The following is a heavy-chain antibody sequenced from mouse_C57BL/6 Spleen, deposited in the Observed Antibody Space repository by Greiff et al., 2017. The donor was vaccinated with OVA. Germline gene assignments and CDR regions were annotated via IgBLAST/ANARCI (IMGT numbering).Heavy chain of an antibody. J-gene: IGHJ4*01. CDR2: ISYDGSN. CDR3: ARGGTMVTTGTPFYYAMDY. V-gene: IGHV3-6*01. CDR1: GYSITSGYY. Sequence: EVKVEESGPGLVKPSQSLSLTCSVTGYSITSGYYWNWIRQFPGNKLEWMGYISYDGSNNYNPSLKNRISITRDTSKNQFFLKLNSVTTEDTATYYCARGGTMVTTGTPFYYAMDYWGQGTSVTVSS. D-gene: IGHD2-2*01.